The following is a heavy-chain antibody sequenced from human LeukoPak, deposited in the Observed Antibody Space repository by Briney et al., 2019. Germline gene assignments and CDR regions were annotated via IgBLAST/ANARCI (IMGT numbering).Heavy chain of an antibody. D-gene: IGHD1-26*01. CDR1: GFTFSSYA. CDR3: ARDLFIGIVGHHARDFAFEY. CDR2: ISYDGSNK. J-gene: IGHJ4*02. V-gene: IGHV3-30*04. Sequence: PGGSLRLSCAASGFTFSSYAMHWVRQAPGKGLEWVTIISYDGSNKYYADSVKGRFTISRDNSKNTLYLQMNSLRPEDTAVYYCARDLFIGIVGHHARDFAFEYWGQGTLVTVSS.